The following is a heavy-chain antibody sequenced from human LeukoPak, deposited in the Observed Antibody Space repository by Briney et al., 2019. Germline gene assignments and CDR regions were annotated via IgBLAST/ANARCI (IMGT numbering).Heavy chain of an antibody. V-gene: IGHV4-4*07. CDR2: IYTSGST. Sequence: SETLSLTCTVSGGSISNCYWSWIRQPAGKGLEWIGRIYTSGSTNYNPSFKSRVTMSVDTSKNQFSLKLSSVTAADTAVYYCARGYYYDGSGHDSFDIWGQGTMVTVSS. CDR1: GGSISNCY. J-gene: IGHJ3*02. D-gene: IGHD3-22*01. CDR3: ARGYYYDGSGHDSFDI.